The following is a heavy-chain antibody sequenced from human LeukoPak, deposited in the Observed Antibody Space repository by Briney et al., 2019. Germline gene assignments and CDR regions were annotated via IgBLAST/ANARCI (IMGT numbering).Heavy chain of an antibody. J-gene: IGHJ4*02. CDR1: GGTFSSYA. CDR3: ARDGGYDILTGYYQRSYYFDY. D-gene: IGHD3-9*01. Sequence: SVKVSCKASGGTFSSYAISWVRQAPGQGLEWMGGIIPIFGTANYAQKFQGRVTITTDESTSTAYMELSSPRSEDTAVYYCARDGGYDILTGYYQRSYYFDYWGQGTLVTVSS. CDR2: IIPIFGTA. V-gene: IGHV1-69*05.